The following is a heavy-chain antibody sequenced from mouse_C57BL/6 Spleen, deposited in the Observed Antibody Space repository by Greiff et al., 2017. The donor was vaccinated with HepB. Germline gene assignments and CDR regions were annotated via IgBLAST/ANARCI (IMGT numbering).Heavy chain of an antibody. CDR2: IDPETGGT. CDR3: TRWEVVDY. D-gene: IGHD1-1*01. Sequence: VQGVESGAELVRPGASVTLSCKASGYTFTDYEMHWVKQTPVHGLEWIGAIDPETGGTAYNQKFKGKAILTADKSSSTAYMELRSLTSEDSAVYYCTRWEVVDYWGQGTTLTVSS. CDR1: GYTFTDYE. V-gene: IGHV1-15*01. J-gene: IGHJ2*01.